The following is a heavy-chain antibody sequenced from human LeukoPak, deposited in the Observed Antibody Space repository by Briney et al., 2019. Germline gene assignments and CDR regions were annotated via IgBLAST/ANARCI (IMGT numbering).Heavy chain of an antibody. J-gene: IGHJ4*02. CDR3: ARGHVDTAMVDDY. D-gene: IGHD5-18*01. CDR1: GGSISSYY. V-gene: IGHV4-4*07. CDR2: IYTSGST. Sequence: SETLSLTCTVSGGSISSYYWSWLRQPAGKGLEWIGRIYTSGSTNYNPSLKSRVTMSVDTSKNQFSLKLSSVTAADTAVYYCARGHVDTAMVDDYWGQGTLVTVSS.